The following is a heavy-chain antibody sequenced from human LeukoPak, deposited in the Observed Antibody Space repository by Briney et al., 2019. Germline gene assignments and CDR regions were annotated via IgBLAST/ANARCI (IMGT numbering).Heavy chain of an antibody. CDR1: GGSISSSSYY. D-gene: IGHD4-17*01. V-gene: IGHV4-39*01. J-gene: IGHJ4*02. CDR2: IYYSGST. CDR3: ARQRTDGDYHFDY. Sequence: SETLSLTCTVSGGSISSSSYYWGWIRQPPGKGLEWIGSIYYSGSTYYNPSLKSRVTISVDTSKNQFSLKLSSVTAADTAVYYCARQRTDGDYHFDYWGQGALVTVSS.